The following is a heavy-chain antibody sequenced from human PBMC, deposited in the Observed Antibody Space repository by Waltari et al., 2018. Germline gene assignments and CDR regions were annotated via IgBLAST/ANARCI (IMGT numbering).Heavy chain of an antibody. Sequence: EVQLVESGGGLVQPGGSLRVSCTTSGFTFNNYWMHWVRQTPGRGLVWFSRINSDGSTTTYADSVGGRFTISRDNARNTLYLKMNSLRADDTAVYYCARGDTVVVVPAPTLDYWGQGTLVTVSS. D-gene: IGHD2-21*02. CDR3: ARGDTVVVVPAPTLDY. CDR1: GFTFNNYW. V-gene: IGHV3-74*01. CDR2: INSDGSTT. J-gene: IGHJ4*02.